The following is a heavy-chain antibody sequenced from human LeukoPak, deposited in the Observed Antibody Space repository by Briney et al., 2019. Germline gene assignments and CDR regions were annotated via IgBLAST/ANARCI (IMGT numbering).Heavy chain of an antibody. CDR3: ARGRIQLWSLDY. V-gene: IGHV1-46*01. J-gene: IGHJ4*02. D-gene: IGHD5-18*01. Sequence: GASVNVSCKASVYTFTIYYMHWVRQAPGQGLEWMGIINPSGGSTSYAQKFQGRVTMTRDTSTSTVYMELSSLRSEDTAVYYCARGRIQLWSLDYWGQGTLVTVSS. CDR2: INPSGGST. CDR1: VYTFTIYY.